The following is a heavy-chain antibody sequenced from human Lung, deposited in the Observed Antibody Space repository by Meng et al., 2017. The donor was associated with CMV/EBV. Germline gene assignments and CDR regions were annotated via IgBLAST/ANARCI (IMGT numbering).Heavy chain of an antibody. V-gene: IGHV3-74*01. Sequence: ESXKISXAASGFTFSSYWMHWVRQAPGKGLVWVSRTNSDGSSTSYADSVKGRFTISRDNAKNTLYLQMNSLRAEDTAVYYCARESVGWGYYGDYERYFDYWGQGXLVTVSS. J-gene: IGHJ4*02. D-gene: IGHD4-17*01. CDR3: ARESVGWGYYGDYERYFDY. CDR1: GFTFSSYW. CDR2: TNSDGSST.